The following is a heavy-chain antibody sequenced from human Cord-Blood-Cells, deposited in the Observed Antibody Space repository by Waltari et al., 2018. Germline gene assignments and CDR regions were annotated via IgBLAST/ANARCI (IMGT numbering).Heavy chain of an antibody. V-gene: IGHV4-61*01. J-gene: IGHJ3*02. CDR2: IYYSGST. CDR1: GGSVSSGSYY. D-gene: IGHD6-13*01. Sequence: QVQLQESGPGLVKPSETLSLTCTVSGGSVSSGSYYWSWIRPPPGKGLEWIGYIYYSGSTNYNPSLKSRVTISVDTSKNQFSLKLSSVTAADTAVYYCARGVAAAGTLDAFDIWGQGKMVTVSS. CDR3: ARGVAAAGTLDAFDI.